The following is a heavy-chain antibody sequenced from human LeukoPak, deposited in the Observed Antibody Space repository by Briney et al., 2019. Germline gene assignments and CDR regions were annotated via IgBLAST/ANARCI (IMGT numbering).Heavy chain of an antibody. CDR2: IYYSGST. CDR3: ARGPSMPKGFDY. Sequence: SETLSLTCTVSGGTISSHYWSWIRQPPGKGLEWIGYIYYSGSTNYNPSLKSRVTISVDTSKNQFSLKLSSVTAADTAVYYCARGPSMPKGFDYWGQGTLVTVSS. V-gene: IGHV4-59*08. CDR1: GGTISSHY. D-gene: IGHD2-2*01. J-gene: IGHJ4*02.